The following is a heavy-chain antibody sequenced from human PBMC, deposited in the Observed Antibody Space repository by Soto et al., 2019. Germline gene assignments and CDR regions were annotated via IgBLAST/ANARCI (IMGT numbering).Heavy chain of an antibody. CDR2: ISSSGNII. V-gene: IGHV3-48*03. CDR1: GFTFSNYD. D-gene: IGHD2-15*01. CDR3: AREFTTPVY. Sequence: PGGSLRLSCAASGFTFSNYDMNLVRQAPGKGLEWVSYISSSGNIINYADSVKGRFTISRDNAKNSLYLQMNSLRAEDTAVYFCAREFTTPVYLGQGTMVTVSS. J-gene: IGHJ4*02.